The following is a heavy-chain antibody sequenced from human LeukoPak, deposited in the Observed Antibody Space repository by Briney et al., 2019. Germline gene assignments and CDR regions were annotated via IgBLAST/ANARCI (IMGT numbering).Heavy chain of an antibody. V-gene: IGHV3-20*01. CDR2: INWNGAST. CDR1: GFTFGHYG. CDR3: ARSLIDTTMASGPYYYMDV. D-gene: IGHD5-18*01. Sequence: PGGSLRLSCTASGFTFGHYGMSWVRQVPGKGLEWVSTINWNGASTGYADSVKGQFTISRDNAKNSLYLQMNSLRAEDTALYHCARSLIDTTMASGPYYYMDVWGKGTTVTVSS. J-gene: IGHJ6*03.